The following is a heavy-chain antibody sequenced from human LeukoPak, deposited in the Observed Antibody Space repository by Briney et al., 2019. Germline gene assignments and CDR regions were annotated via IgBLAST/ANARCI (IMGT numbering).Heavy chain of an antibody. Sequence: ASVKVSCKASGYTFTSYGINWVRQAPGQGLEWMGWISAYNGNTNYAQKFQGRVTMTTDTSTSTAYMELRSLRSDDTAVYYCARGGRYGSGPYYFDYWGQGTLVTVSS. CDR2: ISAYNGNT. CDR3: ARGGRYGSGPYYFDY. V-gene: IGHV1-18*01. J-gene: IGHJ4*02. CDR1: GYTFTSYG. D-gene: IGHD3-10*01.